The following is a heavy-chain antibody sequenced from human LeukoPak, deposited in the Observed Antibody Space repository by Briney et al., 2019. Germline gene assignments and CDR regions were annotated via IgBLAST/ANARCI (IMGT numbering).Heavy chain of an antibody. Sequence: SETLSLTCSVSGSSFSSHNHHWDWIRQPPGNGLEWIGSIHHSGVTYSNPSLRSRLTLSVDMSKNHFSLNLSSVTAADTAVYYCARRDNSFDSWGPGTLVTVSS. V-gene: IGHV4-39*02. J-gene: IGHJ4*02. D-gene: IGHD5-24*01. CDR2: IHHSGVT. CDR1: GSSFSSHNHH. CDR3: ARRDNSFDS.